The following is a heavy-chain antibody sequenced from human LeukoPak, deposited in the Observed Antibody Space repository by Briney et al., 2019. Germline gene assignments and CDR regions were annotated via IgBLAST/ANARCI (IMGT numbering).Heavy chain of an antibody. CDR3: AKVTFGAPAIDY. V-gene: IGHV3-30*18. D-gene: IGHD3-16*01. CDR1: GFTVSSNY. Sequence: GGSLRLSCAASGFTVSSNYMSWVRQAPGKGLEWVAVISYDGSNKYYADSVKGRFTISRDNSKNTLYLQMNSLRAEDTAVYYCAKVTFGAPAIDYWGQGTLVTVSS. J-gene: IGHJ4*02. CDR2: ISYDGSNK.